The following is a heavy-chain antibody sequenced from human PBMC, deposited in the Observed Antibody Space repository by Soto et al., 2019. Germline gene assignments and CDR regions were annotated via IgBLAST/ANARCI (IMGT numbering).Heavy chain of an antibody. V-gene: IGHV2-5*01. CDR3: ARIGGGGSGWTLIDY. J-gene: IGHJ4*02. D-gene: IGHD6-19*01. CDR1: GFSLSTIGVG. CDR2: IYWNDGK. Sequence: QITLKESGPTLVKPTQTLTLTCTFSGFSLSTIGVGVGWVRQPPGKALEWLALIYWNDGKRYSPSLTSRVTISKDTSKNQVVLTMTNMDPADTGTYYCARIGGGGSGWTLIDYWGQGTLVTVSS.